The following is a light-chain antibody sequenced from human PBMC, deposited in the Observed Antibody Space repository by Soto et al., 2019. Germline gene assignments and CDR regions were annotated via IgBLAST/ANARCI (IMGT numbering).Light chain of an antibody. J-gene: IGKJ1*01. CDR2: DVS. CDR3: QQYDSYSWT. Sequence: DIPMTQSPSTLSASVGERVTITCRASQSVSNWLAWYQQKPGKAPNLLIYDVSSLESGVPSRFSGSGSGTEFVLTISSLQPDDFATYYCQQYDSYSWTFGQGTKVE. CDR1: QSVSNW. V-gene: IGKV1-5*01.